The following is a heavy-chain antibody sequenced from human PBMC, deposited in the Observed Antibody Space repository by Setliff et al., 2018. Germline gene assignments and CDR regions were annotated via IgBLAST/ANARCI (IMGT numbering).Heavy chain of an antibody. CDR1: GYTFTSYG. CDR3: ARGQTVGPNSGKDY. V-gene: IGHV1-8*02. CDR2: MNPNSGRT. J-gene: IGHJ4*02. D-gene: IGHD1-26*01. Sequence: ASVKVSCKASGYTFTSYGISWVRQAPGQGLEWMGWMNPNSGRTGYPQKFQGRVTMTRNTSANTAFMELSSLRSEDSSMYYCARGQTVGPNSGKDYWGQGTLVTVSS.